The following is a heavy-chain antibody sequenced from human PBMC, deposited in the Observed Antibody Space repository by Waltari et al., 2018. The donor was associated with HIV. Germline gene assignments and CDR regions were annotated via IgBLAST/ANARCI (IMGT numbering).Heavy chain of an antibody. D-gene: IGHD3-22*01. CDR2: INAGNGNT. CDR3: ARGGGYYLNFDY. J-gene: IGHJ4*02. CDR1: GYTFTSYA. V-gene: IGHV1-3*01. Sequence: QVQLVQSGAEAKKPGAPVKVSCKASGYTFTSYATPWVRQAPGQRLEWMGWINAGNGNTKYSQRFQGRVTITRDTSASTAYMELSSLRSEDTAVYYCARGGGYYLNFDYWGQGTLVTVSS.